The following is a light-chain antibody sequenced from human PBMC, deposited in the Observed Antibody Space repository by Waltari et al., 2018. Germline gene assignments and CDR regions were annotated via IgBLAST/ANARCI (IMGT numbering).Light chain of an antibody. Sequence: DIQLTHSPSSLSASVGNKFTIPCRAIQGISTALAWYQQKPGKAPQLLIYAASSLQSGVPSRFSGSGSGTDFTLTISSLQPEDFAVYYCQQRNSYPWTFGHGTKVEIK. V-gene: IGKV1-9*01. CDR3: QQRNSYPWT. CDR1: QGISTA. J-gene: IGKJ1*01. CDR2: AAS.